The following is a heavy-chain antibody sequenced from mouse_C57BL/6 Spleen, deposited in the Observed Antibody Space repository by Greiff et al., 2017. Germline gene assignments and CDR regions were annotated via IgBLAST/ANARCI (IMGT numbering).Heavy chain of an antibody. CDR1: GYAFSSSW. V-gene: IGHV1-82*01. Sequence: QVHVKQSGPELVKPGASVKISCKASGYAFSSSWMNWVKQRPGKGLEWIGRISPGDGDTNYNGKFKGKATLTADKSSSTAYMQLSSLTSEDSAVYFCARSPFAYWGQGTLVTVSA. J-gene: IGHJ3*01. CDR2: ISPGDGDT. CDR3: ARSPFAY.